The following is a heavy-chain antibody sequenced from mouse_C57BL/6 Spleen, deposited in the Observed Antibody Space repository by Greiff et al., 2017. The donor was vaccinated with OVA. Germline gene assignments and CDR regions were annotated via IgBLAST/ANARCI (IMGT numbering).Heavy chain of an antibody. CDR2: IYPGDGDT. V-gene: IGHV1-82*01. D-gene: IGHD2-3*01. CDR1: GYAFSSSW. J-gene: IGHJ2*01. CDR3: ARDGWDY. Sequence: VKLQQSGPELVKPGASVKISCKASGYAFSSSWMNWVKQKPGKGLEWIGRIYPGDGDTNYNGKFKGKATLTADKSSSTAYMQLSSLTSEDSAVYFCARDGWDYWGQGTTLTVSS.